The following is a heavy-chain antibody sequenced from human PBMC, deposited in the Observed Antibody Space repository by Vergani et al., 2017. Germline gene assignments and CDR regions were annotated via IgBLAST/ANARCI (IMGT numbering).Heavy chain of an antibody. CDR3: AKVWAAWGFDY. D-gene: IGHD3-16*01. Sequence: VQLLESGGGLVQPGGSLRLSCAASGFTFSSYSMNWVRQAPGKGLEWVAFIPYDESYTSYADSVKGRFTISRDTSKNTLFLQMNSLREDDAAVYYCAKVWAAWGFDYWGQGTLVTVSS. J-gene: IGHJ4*02. CDR2: IPYDESYT. V-gene: IGHV3-30*02. CDR1: GFTFSSYS.